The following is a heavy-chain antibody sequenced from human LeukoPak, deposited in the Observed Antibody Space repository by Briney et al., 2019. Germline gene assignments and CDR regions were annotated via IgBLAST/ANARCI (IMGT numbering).Heavy chain of an antibody. D-gene: IGHD3-16*01. J-gene: IGHJ4*02. CDR2: ISWNSGSI. V-gene: IGHV3-9*01. Sequence: GGSLRLSCAASGFTFDDYAMHWVRQAPGKGLEWVSGISWNSGSIGYADSAKGRFTISRDNAKNSLYLQMNSLRGDDTALYFCVRDSRPGGAMGLYHNFDLWGLGTLVTVSS. CDR3: VRDSRPGGAMGLYHNFDL. CDR1: GFTFDDYA.